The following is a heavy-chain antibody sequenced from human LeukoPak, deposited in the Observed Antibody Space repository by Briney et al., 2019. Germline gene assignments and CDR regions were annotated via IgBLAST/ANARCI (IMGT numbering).Heavy chain of an antibody. Sequence: PGGSLRPSCAASGFTFSSYGMHWVRQAPGKGLEWVAVIWYDGSNKYYADSVKGRLTISRDNSKNTLYLQMNSLRAEDTAVYYCARGFSHYLYAMDVWGQGTMVTVSS. J-gene: IGHJ6*02. CDR2: IWYDGSNK. D-gene: IGHD2/OR15-2a*01. CDR1: GFTFSSYG. CDR3: ARGFSHYLYAMDV. V-gene: IGHV3-33*01.